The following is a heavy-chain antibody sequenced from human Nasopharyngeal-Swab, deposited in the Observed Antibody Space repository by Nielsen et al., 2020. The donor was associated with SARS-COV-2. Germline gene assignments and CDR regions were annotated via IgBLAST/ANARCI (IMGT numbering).Heavy chain of an antibody. CDR3: ARLPANHYYYYMDV. CDR1: GYSFTSYW. CDR2: IYPGDSDT. Sequence: KVSCKGSGYSFTSYWIGWVRQMPGKGLEWMGVIYPGDSDTRYSPSFQGQVTISADKSISTAYLQWSSLKASDTAMYYCARLPANHYYYYMDVWGKGTTVTVSS. D-gene: IGHD4/OR15-4a*01. V-gene: IGHV5-51*01. J-gene: IGHJ6*03.